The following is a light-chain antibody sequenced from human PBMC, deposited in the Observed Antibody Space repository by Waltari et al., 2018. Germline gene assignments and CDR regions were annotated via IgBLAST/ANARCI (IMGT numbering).Light chain of an antibody. CDR1: SGHSSNI. CDR3: QTGGHGTWV. CDR2: VNSDGTH. Sequence: QLVLTQSPSASASLGASIKLTCTLSSGHSSNIIAWLQPQPERGPRYLMKVNSDGTHSKGDDIPERFSGSSSGAERYLTISSLQAEDEADYYCQTGGHGTWVFGGGTKVTVL. V-gene: IGLV4-69*01. J-gene: IGLJ3*02.